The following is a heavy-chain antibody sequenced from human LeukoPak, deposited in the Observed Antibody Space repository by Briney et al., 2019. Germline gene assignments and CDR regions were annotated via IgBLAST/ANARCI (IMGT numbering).Heavy chain of an antibody. Sequence: GGSLRLSCAASGFTFSSYSMNWVRRAPGKGLEWVSSISSSSSYIYYADSVKGRFTISRDNAKNSLYLQMNSLRAEDTAVYYCARVDGYCSGGSCYIEDYWGQGTLVTVSS. D-gene: IGHD2-15*01. CDR2: ISSSSSYI. J-gene: IGHJ4*02. CDR1: GFTFSSYS. V-gene: IGHV3-21*01. CDR3: ARVDGYCSGGSCYIEDY.